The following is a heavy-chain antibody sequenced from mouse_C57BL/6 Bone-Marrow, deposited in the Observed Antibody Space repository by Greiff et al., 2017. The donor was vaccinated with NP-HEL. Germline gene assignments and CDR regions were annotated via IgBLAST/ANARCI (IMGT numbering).Heavy chain of an antibody. CDR1: GFTFSSYA. CDR2: ISSGGDYI. Sequence: EVQRVESGAGLVKPGGSLKLSCAASGFTFSSYAMSWVRQTPEKRLEWVAYISSGGDYIYYADTVKGRFTISRDNSRNTLYLQMSSLKSEDTAMYYCTRGPFDYWGQGTTLTVSS. CDR3: TRGPFDY. V-gene: IGHV5-9-1*02. J-gene: IGHJ2*01.